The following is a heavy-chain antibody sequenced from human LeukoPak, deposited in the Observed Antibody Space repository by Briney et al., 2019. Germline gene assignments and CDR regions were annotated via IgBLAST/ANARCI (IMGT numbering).Heavy chain of an antibody. Sequence: SETLSLTCTVSGGSISSSSYYWGWIRQPPGKGLEWIGSIYYSGSTYYNPSLKRRVTISVDTSKNQFSLKLSSVTAADTAVYYCAMVMWLVDPWGQGTLVTVSS. J-gene: IGHJ5*02. CDR3: AMVMWLVDP. D-gene: IGHD3-22*01. V-gene: IGHV4-39*01. CDR1: GGSISSSSYY. CDR2: IYYSGST.